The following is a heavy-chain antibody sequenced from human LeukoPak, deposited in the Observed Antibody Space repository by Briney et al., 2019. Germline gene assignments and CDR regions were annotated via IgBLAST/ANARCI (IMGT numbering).Heavy chain of an antibody. D-gene: IGHD3-10*01. J-gene: IGHJ4*02. CDR3: ARGVGYYGSGSYYSY. CDR1: GGTFSSYA. Sequence: SVKVSFKASGGTFSSYAISWVRQAPGQGLEWMGGIIPIFGTANYAQKFQGRVTITTDESTSTPYMELSSLRSEDTAVYYCARGVGYYGSGSYYSYWGQGTLVTVSS. V-gene: IGHV1-69*05. CDR2: IIPIFGTA.